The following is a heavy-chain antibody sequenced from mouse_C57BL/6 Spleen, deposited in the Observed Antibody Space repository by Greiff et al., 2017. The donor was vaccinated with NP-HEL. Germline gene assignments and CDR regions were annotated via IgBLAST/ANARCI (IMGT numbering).Heavy chain of an antibody. V-gene: IGHV1-26*01. CDR3: ARRGSNRGLYFDY. D-gene: IGHD2-5*01. CDR2: INPNNGGT. J-gene: IGHJ2*01. CDR1: GYTFTDYY. Sequence: EVKLQQSGPELVKPGASVKISCKASGYTFTDYYMNWVKQSHGKSLEWIGDINPNNGGTSYNQKFKGKATLTVDKSSSTAYMELRSLTSEDSAVYYCARRGSNRGLYFDYWGQGTTLTVSS.